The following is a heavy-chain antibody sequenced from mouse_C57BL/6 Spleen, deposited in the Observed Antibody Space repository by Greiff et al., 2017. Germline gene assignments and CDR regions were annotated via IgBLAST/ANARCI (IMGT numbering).Heavy chain of an antibody. V-gene: IGHV1-26*01. CDR1: GYTFTDYY. J-gene: IGHJ2*01. CDR3: ARGGVYYFDY. CDR2: INPNNGGT. Sequence: EVQLQQSGPELVKPGASVKISCKASGYTFTDYYMNWVKQSHGKSLEWIGDINPNNGGTSYNQKFKGKATLTVDKSSSTASMGLRSLTSEDSEVYYCARGGVYYFDYWGQGTTLTVSS.